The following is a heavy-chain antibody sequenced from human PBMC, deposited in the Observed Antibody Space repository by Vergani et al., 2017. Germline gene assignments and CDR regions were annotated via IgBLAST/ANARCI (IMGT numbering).Heavy chain of an antibody. V-gene: IGHV4-39*01. J-gene: IGHJ2*01. CDR3: ASGKYYSGSTSHFRGGCFDV. Sequence: QMQLQASGPGLVKASETLSLTCTVSGDSIISRSYYWGWIRQPPGKGLEWIGSIYNSGNGDSSSSLKSRVTISADTSKNQFSLRLKSVTAADTAVYYCASGKYYSGSTSHFRGGCFDVWGRGTLVTVPS. D-gene: IGHD3-10*01. CDR2: IYNSGNG. CDR1: GDSIISRSYY.